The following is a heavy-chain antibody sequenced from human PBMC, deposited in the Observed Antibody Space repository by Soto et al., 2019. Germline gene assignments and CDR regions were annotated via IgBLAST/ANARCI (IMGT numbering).Heavy chain of an antibody. V-gene: IGHV1-2*04. CDR1: GYTFTGYY. J-gene: IGHJ6*02. CDR2: INPNSGGT. CDR3: ARGCSSTSCYSLYGMDV. D-gene: IGHD2-2*01. Sequence: ASVKVSCKASGYTFTGYYMHWVRQAPGQGLEWMGWINPNSGGTNYAQKFQGWVTMTRDTSISTAYMEVSRLRSDDTAVYYCARGCSSTSCYSLYGMDVWAQGTTVPVSS.